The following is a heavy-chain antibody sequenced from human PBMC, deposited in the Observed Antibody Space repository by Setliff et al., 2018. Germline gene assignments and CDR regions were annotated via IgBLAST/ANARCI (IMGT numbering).Heavy chain of an antibody. CDR1: GGSISGHY. J-gene: IGHJ4*02. D-gene: IGHD3-3*01. CDR3: ARGFLAAPFDY. V-gene: IGHV4-59*11. Sequence: PSETLSLTCIVSGGSISGHYWSWIRQSPGKGLEWIGSIYDSGSTNYNPSLKSRVTIFVDTSKNQFSLKLKSVTAADTAMYFCARGFLAAPFDYWGQGTRVTV. CDR2: IYDSGST.